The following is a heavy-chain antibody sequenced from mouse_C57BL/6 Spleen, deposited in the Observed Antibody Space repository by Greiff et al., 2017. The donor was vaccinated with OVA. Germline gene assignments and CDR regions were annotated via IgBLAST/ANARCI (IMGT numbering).Heavy chain of an antibody. D-gene: IGHD1-1*01. CDR1: GFTFSSYA. CDR2: ISDGGSYT. CDR3: ARASHYYGSRYYFDY. J-gene: IGHJ2*01. V-gene: IGHV5-4*03. Sequence: DVMLVESGGGLVKPGGSLKLSCAASGFTFSSYAMSWVRQTPEKRLEWVATISDGGSYTYYPDNVKGRFTISRDNAKNNLYLQMSHLKSEDTAMYYCARASHYYGSRYYFDYWGQGTTLTVSS.